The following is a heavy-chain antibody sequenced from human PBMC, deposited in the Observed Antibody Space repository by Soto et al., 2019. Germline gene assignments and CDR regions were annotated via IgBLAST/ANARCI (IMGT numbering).Heavy chain of an antibody. J-gene: IGHJ3*02. Sequence: GVSLSLSCAASGFTFSSYGMHWVRQAPGKGLEWVAVISYDGSNKYYADSVKGRFTISRDNSKNTLYLQMNSLRAEDTAVYYCAKAEGWVVVADKSAFDIWGQGTMVTVSS. CDR1: GFTFSSYG. CDR2: ISYDGSNK. D-gene: IGHD2-15*01. V-gene: IGHV3-30*18. CDR3: AKAEGWVVVADKSAFDI.